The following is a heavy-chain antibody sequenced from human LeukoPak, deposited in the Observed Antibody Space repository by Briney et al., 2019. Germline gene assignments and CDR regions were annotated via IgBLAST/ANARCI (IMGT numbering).Heavy chain of an antibody. D-gene: IGHD2-2*01. CDR2: MNPNSGNT. Sequence: ASVKVSCKASGYTFTSYDINWVRQATGQGLEWVGWMNPNSGNTGYAQKFQGRVTMTRNTSISTAYMELSSLRSEDTAVYYCARGYCSSTSCPLNYWGQGTLVTVSS. CDR3: ARGYCSSTSCPLNY. CDR1: GYTFTSYD. V-gene: IGHV1-8*01. J-gene: IGHJ4*02.